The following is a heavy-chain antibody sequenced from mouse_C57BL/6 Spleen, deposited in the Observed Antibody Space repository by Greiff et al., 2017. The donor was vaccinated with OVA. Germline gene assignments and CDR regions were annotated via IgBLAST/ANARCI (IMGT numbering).Heavy chain of an antibody. CDR1: GYTFTSYW. CDR2: IDPSDSYT. J-gene: IGHJ3*01. D-gene: IGHD1-1*01. CDR3: ARKNYGSSYGWFAY. V-gene: IGHV1-59*01. Sequence: VQLQQPGAELVRPGTSVKLSCKASGYTFTSYWMHWVKQRPGQGLEWIGVIDPSDSYTNYNQKFKGKATLTVDTSYSTAYMQLSSLTSEDSAVYYCARKNYGSSYGWFAYWGQGTLVTVSA.